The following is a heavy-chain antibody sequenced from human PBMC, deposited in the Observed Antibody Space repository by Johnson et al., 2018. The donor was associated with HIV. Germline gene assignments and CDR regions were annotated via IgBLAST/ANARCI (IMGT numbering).Heavy chain of an antibody. J-gene: IGHJ3*01. D-gene: IGHD5-12*01. CDR2: IKQDGSEQ. CDR1: GFTFSSYW. Sequence: VPLVESGGGLVQPGGSLRLSCAASGFTFSSYWMSWVRQAPGKGLEWVANIKQDGSEQYYVDSVKGRFTVSRDNASQSLYLQMNSLRVEDTAFYYCASGDDDGFWGQGTRVTVSS. CDR3: ASGDDDGF. V-gene: IGHV3-7*03.